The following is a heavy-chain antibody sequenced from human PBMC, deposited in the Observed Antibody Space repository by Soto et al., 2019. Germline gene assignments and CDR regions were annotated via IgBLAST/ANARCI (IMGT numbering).Heavy chain of an antibody. D-gene: IGHD3-3*01. J-gene: IGHJ4*02. CDR2: ISWNSGSI. V-gene: IGHV3-9*01. Sequence: EVQLVESGGGLVQPGRSLRLSCAASGFTFDDYAMHCVRQAPGKGLEWVSGISWNSGSIGYADSVKGRFTISRDNGKSSLYLRMSSLRAEDTALYCCAKGRRYDTIFGVVDHDYWGQGSLVTVSS. CDR3: AKGRRYDTIFGVVDHDY. CDR1: GFTFDDYA.